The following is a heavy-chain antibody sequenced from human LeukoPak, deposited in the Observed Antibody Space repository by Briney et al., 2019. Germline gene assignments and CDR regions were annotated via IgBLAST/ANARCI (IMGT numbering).Heavy chain of an antibody. V-gene: IGHV3-23*01. J-gene: IGHJ5*02. D-gene: IGHD2-2*01. CDR3: AKSGKDIVVVPAAIFS. CDR2: ISGSGGST. CDR1: GFTFSSYA. Sequence: GGSLRLSCAASGFTFSSYAMSWVRQAPGKGLEWVSAISGSGGSTYYADSVKGRFTISRDNSKNTLYLQMNSLRAEDTAVYYCAKSGKDIVVVPAAIFSWGQGTLVTVSS.